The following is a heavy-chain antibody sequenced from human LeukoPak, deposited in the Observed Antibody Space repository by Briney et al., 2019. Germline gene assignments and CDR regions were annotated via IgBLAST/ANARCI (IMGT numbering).Heavy chain of an antibody. Sequence: GASVKVSCKASGGTFSSYAISWVRQAPGQGLEWMGGIIPIFGTANYAQKFQGRVTITADESTSTAYMELSSLRSEDTAVYYCARGDRSDYYYYMDVWGKGTTVTISS. CDR1: GGTFSSYA. CDR3: ARGDRSDYYYYMDV. CDR2: IIPIFGTA. J-gene: IGHJ6*03. V-gene: IGHV1-69*13. D-gene: IGHD3-22*01.